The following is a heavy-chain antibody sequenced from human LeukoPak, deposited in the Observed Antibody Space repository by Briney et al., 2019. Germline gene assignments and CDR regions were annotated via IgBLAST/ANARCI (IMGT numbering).Heavy chain of an antibody. CDR3: ARALGPHDPFDY. CDR1: GFTVSSNY. Sequence: GGSLRLSCAASGFTVSSNYMSWVRQAPGKGLEWVSVIYSGGSTYYADSVKGRFTISRDNSKNTLYLQMNSLRAEDTAVYYCARALGPHDPFDYWGQGTLVTVSS. CDR2: IYSGGST. D-gene: IGHD7-27*01. V-gene: IGHV3-53*01. J-gene: IGHJ4*02.